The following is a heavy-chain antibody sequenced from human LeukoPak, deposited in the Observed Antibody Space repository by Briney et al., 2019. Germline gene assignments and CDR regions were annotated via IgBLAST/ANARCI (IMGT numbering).Heavy chain of an antibody. CDR3: ARSLADY. V-gene: IGHV4-34*01. CDR1: GGSFSGYY. CDR2: INHSGST. D-gene: IGHD3-3*02. Sequence: ASETLSLTCAVYGGSFSGYYWSWIRQPPGKGLEWIGEINHSGSTNYNPSLKSRVTISVDTSKNQFSLKLSSVTAADTAVHYCARSLADYWGQGTLVTVSS. J-gene: IGHJ4*02.